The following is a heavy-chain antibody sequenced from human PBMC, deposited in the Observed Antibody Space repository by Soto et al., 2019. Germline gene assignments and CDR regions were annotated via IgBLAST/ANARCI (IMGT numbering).Heavy chain of an antibody. D-gene: IGHD3-3*01. Sequence: GGSLRLSCAASGFTFSSYGMHWVRQAPGKGLEWVAVIWYDGSNKYYADSVKGRFTISRDNSKNTLYLQMNSLRAEDTAVYYCASRYDFPPEGVDYWGQGTLVTVSS. CDR2: IWYDGSNK. J-gene: IGHJ4*02. V-gene: IGHV3-33*01. CDR1: GFTFSSYG. CDR3: ASRYDFPPEGVDY.